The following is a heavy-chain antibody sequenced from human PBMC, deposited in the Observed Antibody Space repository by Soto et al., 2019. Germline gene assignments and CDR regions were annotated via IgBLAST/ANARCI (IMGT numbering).Heavy chain of an antibody. CDR2: ISGSGGST. CDR3: ARSGYYYPLDFDH. D-gene: IGHD3-22*01. J-gene: IGHJ4*02. CDR1: GFTFSSSA. V-gene: IGHV3-23*01. Sequence: GGSLRLSCAASGFTFSSSAMSWVRQAPGKGLEWVSAISGSGGSTYYADTVKGRFTVSRDNSKNTLYLQMNSLRAEDTAVYYCARSGYYYPLDFDHWGQGNLVTVSS.